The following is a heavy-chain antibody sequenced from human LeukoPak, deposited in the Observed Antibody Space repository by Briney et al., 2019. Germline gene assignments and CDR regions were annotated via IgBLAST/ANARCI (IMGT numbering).Heavy chain of an antibody. D-gene: IGHD5-12*01. CDR3: ARDGGYRGYDADC. CDR1: GFTFSTYS. V-gene: IGHV3-48*01. J-gene: IGHJ4*02. Sequence: GGSLRLSCAASGFTFSTYSMKWVRQAPGKGLEWVSYISDSGAMYYADSVRGRFTISRENAQNSLFLQMNSLRAEDTAVYYCARDGGYRGYDADCWGQGMLVTVSS. CDR2: ISDSGAM.